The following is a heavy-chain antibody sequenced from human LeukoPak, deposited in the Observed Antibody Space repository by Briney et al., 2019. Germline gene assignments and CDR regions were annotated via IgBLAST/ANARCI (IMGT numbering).Heavy chain of an antibody. CDR3: ARAPGDYDFWSGPFDY. V-gene: IGHV1-18*01. Sequence: ASVKVSCKASGYTFTNYGISWVRQAPGQGLEWMGWISAYSGNTNYAQNLQGRVTMTTDTSTSTAYMELRSLRSDDTAVYYCARAPGDYDFWSGPFDYWGSGSLVTVSS. J-gene: IGHJ5*01. D-gene: IGHD3-3*01. CDR2: ISAYSGNT. CDR1: GYTFTNYG.